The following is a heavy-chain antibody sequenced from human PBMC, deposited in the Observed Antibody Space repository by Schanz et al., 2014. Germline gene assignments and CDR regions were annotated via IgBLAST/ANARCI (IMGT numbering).Heavy chain of an antibody. CDR1: GYTFTSYG. J-gene: IGHJ6*03. Sequence: QVQLVQSGAEVKKPGASVKVSCKASGYTFTSYGITWVRQAPGQGLEWMGWISAYNGHTTYAQKFQGRVTMTRDTSTSTVYMELSSLRSEDTALYYCAKGSRSGSKVMDVWGKGTTVTVSS. V-gene: IGHV1-18*01. D-gene: IGHD3-10*01. CDR2: ISAYNGHT. CDR3: AKGSRSGSKVMDV.